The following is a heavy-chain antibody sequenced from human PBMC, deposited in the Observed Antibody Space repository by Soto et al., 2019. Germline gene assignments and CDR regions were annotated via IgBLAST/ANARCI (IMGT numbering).Heavy chain of an antibody. V-gene: IGHV3-30*18. CDR3: AKASSGWSDDY. CDR1: GFTFSSYG. Sequence: QVQLVESGGGVVQPGRSLRLSCAASGFTFSSYGMHWVRQAPGKGLEWVAVISYDGSNKYYADSVEGRFTISRDNSKNTLYLQMNSLRAEDTAVYYCAKASSGWSDDYWGQGTLVTVSS. CDR2: ISYDGSNK. D-gene: IGHD6-19*01. J-gene: IGHJ4*02.